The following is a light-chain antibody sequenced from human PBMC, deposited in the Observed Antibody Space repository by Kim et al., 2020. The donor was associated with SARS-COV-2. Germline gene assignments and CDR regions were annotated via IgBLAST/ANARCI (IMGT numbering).Light chain of an antibody. CDR1: QSVSSS. J-gene: IGKJ2*04. CDR2: DAS. CDR3: QQRSIWPPGS. Sequence: CPGGRDTLPCRASQSVSSSLAWYQQKPGQAPRRLLYDASNRATAIPARFSGSGSGTDFTPTIISLEPEDVAVYYCQQRSIWPPGSFGQGTKLEI. V-gene: IGKV3-11*01.